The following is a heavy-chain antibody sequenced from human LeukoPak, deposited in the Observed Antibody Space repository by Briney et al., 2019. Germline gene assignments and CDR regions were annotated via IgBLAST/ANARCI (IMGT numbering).Heavy chain of an antibody. Sequence: GASVKVSCKASGYTFTGYYMHWVRQAPGQGLEWMGWINPNSGGTNYAQKFQGRVTMTRDTSISTAYMELSRLKSDDTAVYYCARGGRYCSSSTCYYDHWGQGTLVTVSS. CDR1: GYTFTGYY. V-gene: IGHV1-2*02. CDR3: ARGGRYCSSSTCYYDH. D-gene: IGHD2-2*01. J-gene: IGHJ5*02. CDR2: INPNSGGT.